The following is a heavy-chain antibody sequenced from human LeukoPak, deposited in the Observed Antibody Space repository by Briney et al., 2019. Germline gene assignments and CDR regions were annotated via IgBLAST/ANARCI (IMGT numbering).Heavy chain of an antibody. CDR3: ARARGYYYYMDV. CDR2: INSDGSST. Sequence: PGGSLRLSCAASGFTFSSYWMHWVRQAPGKGLVWVSRINSDGSSTSYADSVKGRFTISRDNAKNTLYLQMNSLRAEDTAVYYSARARGYYYYMDVWGKGTTVTVSS. V-gene: IGHV3-74*01. J-gene: IGHJ6*03. CDR1: GFTFSSYW.